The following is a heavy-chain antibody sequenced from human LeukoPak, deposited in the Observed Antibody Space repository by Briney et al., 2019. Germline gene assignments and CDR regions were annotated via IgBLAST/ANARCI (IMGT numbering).Heavy chain of an antibody. D-gene: IGHD2-2*01. CDR2: TWYDGSNK. CDR1: GFTFSSYG. Sequence: GGSLRLSCSASGFTFSSYGMHWVRQAPGKGLEWVAATWYDGSNKYYADSVKGRFTISRDNSKNTLYLQMNSLRAEDTAVYFCARGGHCSTTSCSNYDGMDVWGQGTTLSVSS. J-gene: IGHJ6*02. CDR3: ARGGHCSTTSCSNYDGMDV. V-gene: IGHV3-33*08.